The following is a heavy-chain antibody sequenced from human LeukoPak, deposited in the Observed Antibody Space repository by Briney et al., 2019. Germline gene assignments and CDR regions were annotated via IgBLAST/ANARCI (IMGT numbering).Heavy chain of an antibody. D-gene: IGHD3-22*01. Sequence: PGGTLRLSCAASGFTFRKDPTHGGRQAPRKRGEYVSAITTNGGNTYYASSVQGRFTISRDNSKNTLYLQMGSLRPEAMAVYYCARGGGGYYDYWGQGTLVTVSS. CDR3: ARGGGGYYDY. CDR2: ITTNGGNT. V-gene: IGHV3-64*01. CDR1: GFTFRKDP. J-gene: IGHJ4*02.